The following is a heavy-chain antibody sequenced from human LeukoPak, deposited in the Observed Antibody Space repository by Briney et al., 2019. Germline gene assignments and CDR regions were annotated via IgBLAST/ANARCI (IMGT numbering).Heavy chain of an antibody. J-gene: IGHJ4*02. CDR1: GYTFTRYY. Sequence: ASVKVSCKASGYTFTRYYIHWVRQAPGHGLEWMGMINPSGGSTIYAQKFQGRVTVTRDTSTTTLYMELSSLRSEDTAVYYCARGGDPSDIELVPAASTPFGYWGQGTLVTVSS. D-gene: IGHD2-2*01. V-gene: IGHV1-46*01. CDR3: ARGGDPSDIELVPAASTPFGY. CDR2: INPSGGST.